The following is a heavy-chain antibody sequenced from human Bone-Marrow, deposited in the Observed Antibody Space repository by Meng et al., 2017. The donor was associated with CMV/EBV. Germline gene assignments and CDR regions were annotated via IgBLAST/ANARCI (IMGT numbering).Heavy chain of an antibody. CDR2: INPNSGGT. J-gene: IGHJ4*02. CDR3: ARVNYDTLTGYYTHTHFDY. D-gene: IGHD3-9*01. Sequence: ASVKVSCKASGYTFTGYYMHWVRQAPGQGLEWMGWINPNSGGTNYAQEFQGRVTMNRDTSISTAYMELSRLRSDDTAVYYCARVNYDTLTGYYTHTHFDYWGQGTLVTVSS. V-gene: IGHV1-2*02. CDR1: GYTFTGYY.